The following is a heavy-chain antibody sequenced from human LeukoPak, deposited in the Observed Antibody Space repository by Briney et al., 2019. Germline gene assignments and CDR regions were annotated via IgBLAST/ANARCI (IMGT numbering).Heavy chain of an antibody. CDR1: GFTFSSYW. CDR2: IKGDGSST. J-gene: IGHJ4*02. Sequence: EGSLRLSCAASGFTFSSYWMHWVRHTPGKGLVWVSRIKGDGSSTSYADSVKGRFTISRDNAKNTLYLQMNSLRAEDTAVYYCAKKLAGTTSHFDYWGQGTLVTVSS. D-gene: IGHD1-7*01. V-gene: IGHV3-74*01. CDR3: AKKLAGTTSHFDY.